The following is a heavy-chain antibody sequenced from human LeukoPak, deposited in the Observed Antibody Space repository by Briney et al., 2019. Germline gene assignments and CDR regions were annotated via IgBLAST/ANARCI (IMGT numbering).Heavy chain of an antibody. Sequence: ASLKVSCKASGYTFIGYYIHWVRQAPGQGLEWMGRINPNSGGTNYAQRFQGRVTMTRDTSISTAYMELSRLRSDDTAVYYCARGWDTYYFDSSGYYHGDYWGQGTLVTVSS. CDR3: ARGWDTYYFDSSGYYHGDY. V-gene: IGHV1-2*06. J-gene: IGHJ4*02. D-gene: IGHD3-22*01. CDR2: INPNSGGT. CDR1: GYTFIGYY.